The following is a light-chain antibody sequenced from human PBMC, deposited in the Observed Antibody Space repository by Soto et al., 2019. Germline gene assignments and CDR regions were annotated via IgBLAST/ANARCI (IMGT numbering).Light chain of an antibody. J-gene: IGKJ1*01. CDR3: MQGTHWPPT. CDR1: QSLGYSDGNTY. CDR2: NVS. Sequence: DVVMTQSPLSLPVTLGQTASISCRSSQSLGYSDGNTYLNWFQQRPGQSPRRLIYNVSNRDSGVPERFSGSGSGTDFTLQISRVEAEDVGIYYCMQGTHWPPTFGQGTKVEI. V-gene: IGKV2-30*01.